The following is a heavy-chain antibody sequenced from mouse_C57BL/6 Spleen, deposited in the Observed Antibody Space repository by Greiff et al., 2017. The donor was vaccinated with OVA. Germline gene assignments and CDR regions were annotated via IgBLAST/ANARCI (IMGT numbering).Heavy chain of an antibody. Sequence: VQLQQSGPVLVKPGASVKMSCKASGYTFTDYYMNWVKQSHGKSLEWIGVINPYNGGTSYNQKFKGKATLTVDKSSSTAYMELNSLTSEDSAVYYCARPTTVGFFDYWGQGTTLTVSS. J-gene: IGHJ2*01. CDR3: ARPTTVGFFDY. V-gene: IGHV1-19*01. CDR1: GYTFTDYY. D-gene: IGHD1-1*01. CDR2: INPYNGGT.